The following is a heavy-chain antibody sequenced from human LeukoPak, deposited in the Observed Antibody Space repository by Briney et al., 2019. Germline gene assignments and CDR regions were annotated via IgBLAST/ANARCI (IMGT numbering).Heavy chain of an antibody. CDR2: ISGSGGST. V-gene: IGHV3-23*01. J-gene: IGHJ5*02. CDR3: AKDEKGFCSSTSCLNWFDP. D-gene: IGHD2-2*01. Sequence: GGSLRLSCAASGFTFSSYAMRWVRQAPGKGREWVSAISGSGGSTYYADSVKGRFTISRDNSKNTLYLQMNSLRAEDTAVYYCAKDEKGFCSSTSCLNWFDPWGQGTLVTVSS. CDR1: GFTFSSYA.